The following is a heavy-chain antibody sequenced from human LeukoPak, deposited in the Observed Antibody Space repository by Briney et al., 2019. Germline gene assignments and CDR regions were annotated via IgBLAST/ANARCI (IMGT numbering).Heavy chain of an antibody. CDR1: GFTFSSNW. J-gene: IGHJ4*02. V-gene: IGHV3-7*04. CDR2: IKEDGSEK. Sequence: GGSLRLSCAASGFTFSSNWMSWVRQAPGKGLEWVANIKEDGSEKYFADSVKGRFTVSRDNAKNSLFLQMNRLIAEDTAVYYCARWFFGIGDYWGQGTLVTVSS. CDR3: ARWFFGIGDY. D-gene: IGHD3-10*01.